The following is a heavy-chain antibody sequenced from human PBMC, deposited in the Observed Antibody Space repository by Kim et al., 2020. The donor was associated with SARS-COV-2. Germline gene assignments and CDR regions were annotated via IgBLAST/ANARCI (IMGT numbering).Heavy chain of an antibody. J-gene: IGHJ4*02. CDR3: ARDHYDILTGYFLSDY. Sequence: SVKGRFTISRDNSKNTLYLQMNSLRAEDTAVYYCARDHYDILTGYFLSDYWGQGTLVTVSS. D-gene: IGHD3-9*01. V-gene: IGHV3-30*07.